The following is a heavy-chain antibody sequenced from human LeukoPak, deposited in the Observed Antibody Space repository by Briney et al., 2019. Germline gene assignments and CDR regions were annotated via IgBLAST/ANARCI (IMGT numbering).Heavy chain of an antibody. CDR1: GYTFTCYY. Sequence: ASVKVSCKASGYTFTCYYMHWVRQAPGHGLEWMGWIYPDSGGTNYAQQFQGRVTMTRATSIKTAYMELSRLRSDDTAVYYCAREFYGGNSVSAFDIWGQGTMVTVSS. V-gene: IGHV1-2*02. CDR2: IYPDSGGT. J-gene: IGHJ3*02. CDR3: AREFYGGNSVSAFDI. D-gene: IGHD4-23*01.